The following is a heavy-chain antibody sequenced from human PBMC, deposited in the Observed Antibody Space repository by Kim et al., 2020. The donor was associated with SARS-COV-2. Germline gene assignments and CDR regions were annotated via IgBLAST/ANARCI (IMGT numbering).Heavy chain of an antibody. CDR1: GYTFSSYA. CDR3: ARGSRGVFS. V-gene: IGHV1-3*01. J-gene: IGHJ5*02. D-gene: IGHD3-10*01. Sequence: ASVKVSCKASGYTFSSYAIHWLRQAPGQGFEWMGWINGRNGDTKYSQNFKGRVTITSDTSASTAYMELSSLRFEDTAIYYCARGSRGVFSWGQGTVVTVSS. CDR2: INGRNGDT.